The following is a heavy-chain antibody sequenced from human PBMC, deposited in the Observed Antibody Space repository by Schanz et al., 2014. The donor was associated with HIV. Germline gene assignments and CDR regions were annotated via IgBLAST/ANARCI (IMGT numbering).Heavy chain of an antibody. D-gene: IGHD3-3*02. CDR3: ARAAFSSEYYYGMDV. CDR2: IIPIFGTA. J-gene: IGHJ6*02. V-gene: IGHV1-69*13. CDR1: GYTFNSHY. Sequence: QVQLVQSGAEMKKPGASVMVSCKASGYTFNSHYIHWVRQAPGQGLEWMGGIIPIFGTANYAQKFQGRVTIIADESTSTAYMELSSLRSADTAVYFCARAAFSSEYYYGMDVWGQGTTVTVSS.